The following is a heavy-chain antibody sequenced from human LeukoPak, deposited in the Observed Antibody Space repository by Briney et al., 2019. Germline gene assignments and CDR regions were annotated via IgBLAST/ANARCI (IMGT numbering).Heavy chain of an antibody. J-gene: IGHJ3*02. Sequence: SETLSLTCIVSGGSISSYYWSWIRQPPGKGLEWIGGINHSGSTNYNPSLKSRVTISVDTSKNQFSLKLSSVTAADTAVYFCARGPYSYDSSGAFDIWGQGTMVTVSS. CDR2: INHSGST. V-gene: IGHV4-34*01. D-gene: IGHD3-22*01. CDR1: GGSISSYY. CDR3: ARGPYSYDSSGAFDI.